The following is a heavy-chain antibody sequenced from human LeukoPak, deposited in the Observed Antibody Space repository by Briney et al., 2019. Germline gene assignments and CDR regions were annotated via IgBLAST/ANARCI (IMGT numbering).Heavy chain of an antibody. CDR3: NRDQTPYY. J-gene: IGHJ4*02. CDR2: IASDTYGGTA. Sequence: GGSLRLSCTASGFTFCDYAMTWVRQAPGKGLEWVGFIASDTYGGTAEYAASVKGRFAISRDDSKRIAYLQMTSETTESTAVYYCNRDQTPYYWGKGTLVTVSS. CDR1: GFTFCDYA. V-gene: IGHV3-49*04.